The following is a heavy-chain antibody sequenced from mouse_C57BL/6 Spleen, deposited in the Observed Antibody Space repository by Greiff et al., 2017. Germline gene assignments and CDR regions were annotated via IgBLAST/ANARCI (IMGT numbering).Heavy chain of an antibody. V-gene: IGHV14-4*01. CDR2: IDPENGDT. CDR1: GFNIKDDY. Sequence: EVQLQQSGAELVRPGASVKLSCTASGFNIKDDYMHWVKQRPEQGLEWIGWIDPENGDTEYASKFQGKATITADTSSITAYLQLSSLTSEDTAVYYCTTVDYYAMDYWGQGTSVTVSS. D-gene: IGHD1-1*01. CDR3: TTVDYYAMDY. J-gene: IGHJ4*01.